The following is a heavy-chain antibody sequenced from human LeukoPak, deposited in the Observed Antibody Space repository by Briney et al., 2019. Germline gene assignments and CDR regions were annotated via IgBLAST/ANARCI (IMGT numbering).Heavy chain of an antibody. CDR1: EYTFTDYA. Sequence: ASVKVSRKASEYTFTDYAINWVRQAPGQRLEWMGWINAGNANTKYSQKFLGRVTITRDTSASTAYMELSSLTSEDTAVYYCARGRWSATTATYYLDFWGQGTLVTVSS. D-gene: IGHD5-24*01. J-gene: IGHJ4*02. V-gene: IGHV1-3*01. CDR3: ARGRWSATTATYYLDF. CDR2: INAGNANT.